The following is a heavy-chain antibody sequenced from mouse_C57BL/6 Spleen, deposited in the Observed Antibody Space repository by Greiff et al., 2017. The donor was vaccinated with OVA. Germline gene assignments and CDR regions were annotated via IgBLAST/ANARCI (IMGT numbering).Heavy chain of an antibody. CDR2: IRNKANNHAT. Sequence: EVQGVESGGGLVQPGGSMKLSCAASGFTFSDAWMDWVRQSPEKGLEWVAEIRNKANNHATYYAESVKGRFTISRDDSKSSVYLQMNSLRAEDTGIYYCTRRMGRGYFDVWGTGTTVTVSS. D-gene: IGHD4-1*01. V-gene: IGHV6-6*01. J-gene: IGHJ1*03. CDR1: GFTFSDAW. CDR3: TRRMGRGYFDV.